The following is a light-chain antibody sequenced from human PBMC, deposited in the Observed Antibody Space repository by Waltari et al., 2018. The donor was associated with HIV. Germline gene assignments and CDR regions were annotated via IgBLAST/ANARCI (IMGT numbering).Light chain of an antibody. CDR2: GAS. J-gene: IGKJ1*01. CDR3: QQYIGSPRT. Sequence: LTQSPGTLSLSPGERATLSCRASQTISSTYLAWYQQKPGQAPRLLIYGASSRATGIPDRFSGSGSGTDFTLTISSLEPEDGAVYYCQQYIGSPRTFGQGTKVELK. V-gene: IGKV3-20*01. CDR1: QTISSTY.